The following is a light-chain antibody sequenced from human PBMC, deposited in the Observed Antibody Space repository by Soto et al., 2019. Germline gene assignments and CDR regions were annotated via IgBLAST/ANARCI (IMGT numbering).Light chain of an antibody. Sequence: DIVMPQSPLSLPVTPGEPASISCRSSQSLLHTNAYNYMDWYLQKPGQSPQLLIYLGSNRASGVPDRFSGSGSGTDFTLKISRVEAEDVGVYYCMQALQTPRTFGQGTKVEIK. V-gene: IGKV2-28*01. CDR2: LGS. CDR3: MQALQTPRT. J-gene: IGKJ1*01. CDR1: QSLLHTNAYNY.